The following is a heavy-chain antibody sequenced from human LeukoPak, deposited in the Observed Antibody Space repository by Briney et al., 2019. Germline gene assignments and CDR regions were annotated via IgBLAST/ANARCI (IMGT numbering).Heavy chain of an antibody. Sequence: SVRVSCKASGYTFTGYYMHWVRQAPGQGLEWLGGIIPMIATASYSQKFQGRVSINADKSTNTVYMELSSLKLEDTAVYYCARSSVVAAVGPYYFDYWGQGTLVTVSS. V-gene: IGHV1-69*06. CDR3: ARSSVVAAVGPYYFDY. CDR1: GYTFTGYY. D-gene: IGHD6-13*01. CDR2: IIPMIATA. J-gene: IGHJ4*02.